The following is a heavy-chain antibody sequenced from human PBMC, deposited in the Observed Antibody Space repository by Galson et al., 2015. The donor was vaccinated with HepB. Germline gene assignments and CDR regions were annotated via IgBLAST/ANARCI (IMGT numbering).Heavy chain of an antibody. D-gene: IGHD6-19*01. CDR3: ARQSREYSSGWYLGSFNYMDV. V-gene: IGHV4-59*01. CDR1: GGSINYYY. CDR2: ISDSGNN. J-gene: IGHJ6*03. Sequence: ETLSLTCTVSGGSINYYYWSWNRQSPGRGLEWIGDISDSGNNKDHPSLKIQDTISLDTSKNQFSLRLNSVTAADTAVYYCARQSREYSSGWYLGSFNYMDVWGKGSTVTVSS.